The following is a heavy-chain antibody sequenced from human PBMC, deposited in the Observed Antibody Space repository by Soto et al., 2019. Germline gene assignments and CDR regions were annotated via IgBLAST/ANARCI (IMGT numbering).Heavy chain of an antibody. CDR1: GGSFSGYY. J-gene: IGHJ5*02. V-gene: IGHV4-34*01. CDR3: ALLPGNHSGSFVL. D-gene: IGHD2-15*01. Sequence: SETLSLTCAVYGGSFSGYYWSWIRQPPGKGLEWIGEINHSGSTNYNPSLKSRVTISVDTSKNQFSLKLSSVTAADTAVYYCALLPGNHSGSFVLWGPGLLVTV. CDR2: INHSGST.